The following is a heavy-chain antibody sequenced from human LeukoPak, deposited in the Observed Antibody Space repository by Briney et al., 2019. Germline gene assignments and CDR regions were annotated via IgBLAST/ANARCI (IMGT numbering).Heavy chain of an antibody. CDR1: GYSFTYYC. V-gene: IGHV5-51*01. CDR2: IYPGDSDT. CDR3: AKRPFYYDSSGCEGPDT. D-gene: IGHD3-22*01. Sequence: GEALKISCKGYGYSFTYYCIAWVRQMSGKGLEWRVMIYPGDSDTRYSASFQGPVTLPAGKSISTAYLRRKRLKASDNALHYFAKRPFYYDSSGCEGPDTWGAGTLVTVSS. J-gene: IGHJ4*02.